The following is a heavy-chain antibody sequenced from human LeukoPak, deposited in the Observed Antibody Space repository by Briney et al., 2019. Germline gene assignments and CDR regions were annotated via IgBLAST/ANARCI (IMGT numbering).Heavy chain of an antibody. CDR1: GGSITRGTNY. J-gene: IGHJ4*02. CDR3: ARHNPYFDY. CDR2: IYYSGTT. D-gene: IGHD1-14*01. V-gene: IGHV4-39*01. Sequence: SETLSLTCTVSGGSITRGTNYWGWIRQPPGKGLEWIGSIYYSGTTYYNPSPKSRVTISIDTSKNQVSLKLTSVTATDTAVYYCARHNPYFDYWGQGTLVTVSS.